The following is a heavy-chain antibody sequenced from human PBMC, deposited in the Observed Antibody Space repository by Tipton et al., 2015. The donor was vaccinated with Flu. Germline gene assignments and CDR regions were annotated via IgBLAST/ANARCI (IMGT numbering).Heavy chain of an antibody. V-gene: IGHV3-48*03. Sequence: SLRLSCGASGFRLSAYEMTWVRQAPGKGLKWISYISITGATTYYADSVEGRFTISRDNAKNLLYLQMNSLRAEDTAVYYCARVAADSVDNWLDPWGQGTRVTVSS. J-gene: IGHJ5*02. D-gene: IGHD5/OR15-5a*01. CDR3: ARVAADSVDNWLDP. CDR2: ISITGATT. CDR1: GFRLSAYE.